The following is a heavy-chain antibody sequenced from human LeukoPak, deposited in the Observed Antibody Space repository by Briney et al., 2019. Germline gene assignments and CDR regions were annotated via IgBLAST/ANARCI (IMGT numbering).Heavy chain of an antibody. CDR3: ARDVHCSGGSCYYYGMDV. CDR2: INPSGGST. J-gene: IGHJ6*04. D-gene: IGHD2-15*01. V-gene: IGHV1-46*01. CDR1: EYTFTSYY. Sequence: ASVKVSCKASEYTFTSYYMHWVRQAPGQGLEWMGIINPSGGSTSYAQKFQGRVTMTRDTSTSTVYMELSSLRSEDTAVYYCARDVHCSGGSCYYYGMDVWGKGTTVTVSS.